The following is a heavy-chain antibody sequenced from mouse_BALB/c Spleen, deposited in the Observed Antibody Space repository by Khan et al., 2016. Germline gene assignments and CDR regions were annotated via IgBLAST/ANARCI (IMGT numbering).Heavy chain of an antibody. V-gene: IGHV3-5*02. CDR3: ARGDGYYYFDY. CDR2: IYYSGTI. J-gene: IGHJ2*01. D-gene: IGHD2-3*01. CDR1: GISITTGNYR. Sequence: EVKLLESGPGLVKPSQTVSLTCTVTGISITTGNYRWSWIRQFPGNKLEWIGYIYYSGTITYNPSLTNRTTITRDNSKHQFFLEMNSLTAEDTATYYCARGDGYYYFDYWGQGTTLTVSS.